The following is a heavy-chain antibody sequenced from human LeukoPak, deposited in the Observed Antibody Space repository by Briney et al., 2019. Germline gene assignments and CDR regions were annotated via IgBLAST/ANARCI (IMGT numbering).Heavy chain of an antibody. V-gene: IGHV4-39*01. CDR1: GGSISSSSYY. D-gene: IGHD3-22*01. CDR2: IYYSGST. CDR3: ARGTMKFPVRYNWFDP. Sequence: SETLSLTCTVSGGSISSSSYYWDWIRQPPGKGLEWIGNIYYSGSTYYNPSLKSRVTISMDTSKNQFSLKLSSVTAADTAVYYCARGTMKFPVRYNWFDPWGQGTLVTVSS. J-gene: IGHJ5*02.